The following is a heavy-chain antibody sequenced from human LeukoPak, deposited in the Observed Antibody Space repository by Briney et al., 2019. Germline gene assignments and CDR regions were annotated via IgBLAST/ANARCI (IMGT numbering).Heavy chain of an antibody. Sequence: SETLSLTCAVYGGSFSGYYWSWIRQPPGKGLEWIGEINHSGSTNYNPSLKSRVTISVDTSKNQFSLKLSSVTAAVTAVYYCARELRRWGQGTLVTVSS. CDR3: ARELRR. CDR2: INHSGST. CDR1: GGSFSGYY. J-gene: IGHJ4*02. V-gene: IGHV4-34*01.